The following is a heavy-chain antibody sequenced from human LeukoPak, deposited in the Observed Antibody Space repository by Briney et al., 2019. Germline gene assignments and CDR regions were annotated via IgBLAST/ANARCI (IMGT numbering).Heavy chain of an antibody. CDR3: AKDSDDSSGFDY. Sequence: PGGSLRLSCAASGFTFSSYGMHWVRQAPGKGLEWVAVISYDGSNKYYADSVKGRFTISRDNSKNTLYLQMNSLRAEDTAVYYCAKDSDDSSGFDYWGQGTLVTVSS. CDR2: ISYDGSNK. V-gene: IGHV3-30*18. D-gene: IGHD3-22*01. J-gene: IGHJ4*02. CDR1: GFTFSSYG.